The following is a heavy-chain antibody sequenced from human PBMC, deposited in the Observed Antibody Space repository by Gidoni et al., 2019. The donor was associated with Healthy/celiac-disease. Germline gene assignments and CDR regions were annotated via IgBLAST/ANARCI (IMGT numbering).Heavy chain of an antibody. CDR3: ARDQVGREQLVRGYFDL. CDR1: DFTFRADS. Sequence: EVQLVEPGGGLVQPGGSLRLSGAASDFTFRADSMNWVRQDPGKGLEWVSYISSSSSTIYYADSVKGRFTISRDNAKNSLYLQMNSLRDEDTAVYYCARDQVGREQLVRGYFDLWGRGTLVTVSS. J-gene: IGHJ2*01. CDR2: ISSSSSTI. D-gene: IGHD6-6*01. V-gene: IGHV3-48*02.